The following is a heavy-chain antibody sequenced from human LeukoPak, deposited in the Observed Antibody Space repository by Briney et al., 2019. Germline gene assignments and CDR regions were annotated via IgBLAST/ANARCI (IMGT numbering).Heavy chain of an antibody. CDR2: IWYDGSNK. V-gene: IGHV3-33*01. Sequence: GGSLRLSCAASGFTFSNYGMHWVRQAPGKGLEWVAVIWYDGSNKYYADSVKGRFTISRDNSKNTVYLQMNSLRAEDTAVYNRARDHHDRRLGGPPDYWGRGTLVTVSS. CDR3: ARDHHDRRLGGPPDY. D-gene: IGHD3-22*01. CDR1: GFTFSNYG. J-gene: IGHJ4*02.